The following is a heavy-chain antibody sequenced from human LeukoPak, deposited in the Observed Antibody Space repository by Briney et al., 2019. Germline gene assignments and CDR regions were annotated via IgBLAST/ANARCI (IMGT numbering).Heavy chain of an antibody. CDR3: ARDYDILTTGWFDP. V-gene: IGHV1-46*01. CDR1: GNSFTRYY. CDR2: INPSGGST. Sequence: ASVKVSCKASGNSFTRYYMHWVRQAPGQGLEWMGIINPSGGSTSYAQKFQGRVTMTRDTSTSTVYMELSSLRSEDAAVYYCARDYDILTTGWFDPWGQGTLVTVSS. J-gene: IGHJ5*02. D-gene: IGHD3-9*01.